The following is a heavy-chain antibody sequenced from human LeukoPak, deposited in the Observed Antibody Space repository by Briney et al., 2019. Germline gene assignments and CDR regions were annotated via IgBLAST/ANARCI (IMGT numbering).Heavy chain of an antibody. D-gene: IGHD6-19*01. CDR3: ARDTVAGQIYFDH. J-gene: IGHJ4*02. V-gene: IGHV3-11*01. CDR1: GFSFSDFY. CDR2: INTSTTTI. Sequence: GGSLRLTCAASGFSFSDFYMSWIRQAPGKGLEWVSFINTSTTTIHYADSVKGRFTVSRNNAKNSLFLQMDSLRVEDTAVYYCARDTVAGQIYFDHWGQGTLVTVSS.